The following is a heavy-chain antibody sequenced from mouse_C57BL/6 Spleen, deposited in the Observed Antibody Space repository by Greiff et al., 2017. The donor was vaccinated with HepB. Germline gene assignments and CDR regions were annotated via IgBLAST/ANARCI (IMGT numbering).Heavy chain of an antibody. J-gene: IGHJ4*01. D-gene: IGHD1-2*01. CDR1: GYTFTDYN. Sequence: EVQLQESGPELVKPGASVKMSCKASGYTFTDYNMHWVKQSHGKSLEWIGYINPNNGGTSYNQKFKGKATLTVNKSSSTAYMELRSLTSEDSAVYYCARSHYYGRGYYAMDYWGQGTSVTVSS. CDR2: INPNNGGT. V-gene: IGHV1-22*01. CDR3: ARSHYYGRGYYAMDY.